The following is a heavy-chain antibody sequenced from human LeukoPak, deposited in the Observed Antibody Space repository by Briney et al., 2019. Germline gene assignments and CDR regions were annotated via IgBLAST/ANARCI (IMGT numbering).Heavy chain of an antibody. V-gene: IGHV1-2*02. CDR2: INPNSGRT. J-gene: IGHJ4*02. CDR3: ARGTYYDSSAYSGVRLFDY. CDR1: GYTFTGYY. Sequence: ASVKVSCSASGYTFTGYYMHWIRHAPGQGLEWMGWINPNSGRTNYAQKFQGRVTMTSDTPISTAYMDLSRLRSDDTALYYCARGTYYDSSAYSGVRLFDYWGQGTLVTVCS. D-gene: IGHD3-22*01.